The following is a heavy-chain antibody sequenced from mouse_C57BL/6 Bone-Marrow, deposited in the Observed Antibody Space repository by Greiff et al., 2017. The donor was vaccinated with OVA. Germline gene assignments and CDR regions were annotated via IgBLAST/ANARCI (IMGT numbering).Heavy chain of an antibody. Sequence: EVMLVESGGDLVKPGGSLKLSCAASGFTFSSYGMSWVRQTPDKRLEWVATISSGGSYTYYPDSVKGQFTISRDNAKNTLYLQMSSLKSEDTAMYYCARHGIYPFAYWGQGTLVTVSA. CDR3: ARHGIYPFAY. J-gene: IGHJ3*01. CDR1: GFTFSSYG. D-gene: IGHD2-1*01. V-gene: IGHV5-6*02. CDR2: ISSGGSYT.